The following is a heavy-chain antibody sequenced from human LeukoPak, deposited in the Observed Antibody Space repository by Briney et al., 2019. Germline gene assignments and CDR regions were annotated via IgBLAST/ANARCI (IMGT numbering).Heavy chain of an antibody. CDR3: ARGGHIITMVRGVITPSDY. V-gene: IGHV1-2*04. CDR2: INPNSGGT. J-gene: IGHJ4*02. D-gene: IGHD3-10*01. Sequence: ASVKVSCKASGYTFTGYYMHWVRQAPGQGLEWMGWINPNSGGTNYAQKFQGWVTMTRDTSISTAYMELSRLRSDDTAVYYCARGGHIITMVRGVITPSDYWGQGTLVTVPS. CDR1: GYTFTGYY.